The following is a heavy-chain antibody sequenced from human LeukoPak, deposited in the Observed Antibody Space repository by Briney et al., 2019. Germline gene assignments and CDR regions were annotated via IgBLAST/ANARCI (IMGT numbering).Heavy chain of an antibody. D-gene: IGHD3-10*01. J-gene: IGHJ5*02. CDR1: GFPFISYA. CDR3: AKDQSYYNWFDP. Sequence: GGSLSLSCAASGFPFISYAMTWVRQAPGKGLEWVSSIDANGAGTFYADSVKGRFSISRDNAKNTLGLQMHSLTAEDTAVYYCAKDQSYYNWFDPWGQGTLVTVSS. V-gene: IGHV3-23*01. CDR2: IDANGAGT.